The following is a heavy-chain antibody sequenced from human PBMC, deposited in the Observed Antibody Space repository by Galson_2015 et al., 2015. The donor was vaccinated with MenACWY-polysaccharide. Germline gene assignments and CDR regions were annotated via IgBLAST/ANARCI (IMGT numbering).Heavy chain of an antibody. V-gene: IGHV3-9*01. J-gene: IGHJ4*02. Sequence: SLRLSCAASGFTFDDFAMHWVRQAPGKGLEWVSSISWNSGSIGYADSVKGRFTISRDNAKNSLYLQMNSLRIEDTAFYYCAKAGYCSSASCYYFDNWGPGTLVTVSS. CDR3: AKAGYCSSASCYYFDN. D-gene: IGHD2-2*01. CDR2: ISWNSGSI. CDR1: GFTFDDFA.